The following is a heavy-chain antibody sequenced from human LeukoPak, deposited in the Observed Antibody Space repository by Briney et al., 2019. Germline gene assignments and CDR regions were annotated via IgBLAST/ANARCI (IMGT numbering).Heavy chain of an antibody. CDR3: ARAGGDTTMAVDLDY. V-gene: IGHV4-59*01. D-gene: IGHD5-18*01. CDR2: IHYSGST. Sequence: SETLSLTCTVSGGSISSYYWSWIRQPPGRGLEWIGCIHYSGSTNYNPSLKSRVTISVDTSKNQFSLRLSSVTAADTAVYYCARAGGDTTMAVDLDYWGQGTLVTVSS. J-gene: IGHJ4*02. CDR1: GGSISSYY.